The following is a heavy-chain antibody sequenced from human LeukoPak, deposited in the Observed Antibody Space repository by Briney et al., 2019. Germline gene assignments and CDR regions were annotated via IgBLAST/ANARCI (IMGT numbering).Heavy chain of an antibody. D-gene: IGHD3-10*01. V-gene: IGHV1-18*01. CDR1: GYTFTSYG. Sequence: ASVKVSCKASGYTFTSYGISWLRQAPGQGLEWMGWISAYSGNTNYAQKLQGRVTMTTDTYPSTAYMELRNLTSDDTAVYYCARDRYYYGSGSYYIDYWGQGTLVTVSS. J-gene: IGHJ4*02. CDR2: ISAYSGNT. CDR3: ARDRYYYGSGSYYIDY.